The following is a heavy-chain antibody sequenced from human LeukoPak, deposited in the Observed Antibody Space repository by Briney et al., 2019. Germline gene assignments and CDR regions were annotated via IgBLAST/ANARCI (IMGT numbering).Heavy chain of an antibody. CDR1: GYTFTGYY. CDR3: ARDHIVVVPAALDP. Sequence: ASVKVSCMASGYTFTGYYMHWVRQAPGQGLEWMGWINPNSGGTNYAQKFQGRVTMTRDTSISTAYMELSRLRSDDTAVYYCARDHIVVVPAALDPWGQGTLVTVSS. CDR2: INPNSGGT. J-gene: IGHJ5*02. V-gene: IGHV1-2*02. D-gene: IGHD2-2*01.